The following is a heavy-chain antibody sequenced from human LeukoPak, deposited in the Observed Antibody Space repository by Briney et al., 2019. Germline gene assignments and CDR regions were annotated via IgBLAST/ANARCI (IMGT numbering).Heavy chain of an antibody. J-gene: IGHJ3*02. CDR3: AREGRQQLVLNAFDI. V-gene: IGHV3-21*01. D-gene: IGHD6-13*01. CDR1: GFTFSSYS. Sequence: GGSLTLSCAASGFTFSSYSMNWLRQAPGKGLAWVSSISSSSSYIYYADSVKGRFTISRDNAKNSLYLQMNSLRAEDTAVYYCAREGRQQLVLNAFDIWGQGTMVTVSS. CDR2: ISSSSSYI.